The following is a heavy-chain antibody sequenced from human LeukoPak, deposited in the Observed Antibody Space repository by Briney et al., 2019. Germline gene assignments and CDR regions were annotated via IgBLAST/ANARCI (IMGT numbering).Heavy chain of an antibody. J-gene: IGHJ4*02. CDR2: INMGTENP. D-gene: IGHD1-26*01. V-gene: IGHV7-4-1*02. CDR3: VRDSLIKGASTLDH. Sequence: ASVKVSCKASGYPFTSYAVNWVRQAPRQGPEWMGWINMGTENPTYAQDFTGRFAFSLDTAVSTAYLQISSLKAEDTAVYYCVRDSLIKGASTLDHWGQGTLVTVSS. CDR1: GYPFTSYA.